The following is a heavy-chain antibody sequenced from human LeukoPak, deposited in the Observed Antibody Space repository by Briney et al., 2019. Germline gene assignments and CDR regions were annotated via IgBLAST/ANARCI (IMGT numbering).Heavy chain of an antibody. CDR2: ISTRDSTI. CDR3: ARGPGSLAFDI. D-gene: IGHD3-10*01. CDR1: GFKFSNYE. J-gene: IGHJ3*02. V-gene: IGHV3-48*03. Sequence: PGGSLRLSCAASGFKFSNYEMNWVRQAPGKGLEWVSYISTRDSTIYYADSVKGRFTISRDNAKDSLFLQMSSLRVDDTAVYYCARGPGSLAFDIWGQGTMVAVSS.